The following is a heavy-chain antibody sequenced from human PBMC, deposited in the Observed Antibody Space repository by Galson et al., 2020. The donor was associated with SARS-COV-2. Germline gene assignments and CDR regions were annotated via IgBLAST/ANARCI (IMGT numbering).Heavy chain of an antibody. Sequence: GESLKISCAASGFTFSSYSMNWVRQAPGKGLEWVSSISSSSSYIYYADSVKGRFTISRDNAKNSLYLQMNSLRAEDTAVYYCARELTVACCALDIWGQGTMVTVSS. CDR2: ISSSSSYI. CDR3: ARELTVACCALDI. CDR1: GFTFSSYS. V-gene: IGHV3-21*01. J-gene: IGHJ3*02. D-gene: IGHD2-21*02.